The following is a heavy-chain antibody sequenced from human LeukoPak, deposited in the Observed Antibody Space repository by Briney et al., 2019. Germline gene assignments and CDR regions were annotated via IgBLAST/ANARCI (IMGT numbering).Heavy chain of an antibody. Sequence: SKTLSLTCAVSGGSFDDYYWAWVRQTPGKGLEWIGEINHSGYTNDSPSLKSRVTLSIDTSRKQFSLNLRSVTVADAGIYYCTRMTTGHDYWGQGTLVTVSS. V-gene: IGHV4-34*01. CDR3: TRMTTGHDY. J-gene: IGHJ4*02. CDR1: GGSFDDYY. CDR2: INHSGYT. D-gene: IGHD4-17*01.